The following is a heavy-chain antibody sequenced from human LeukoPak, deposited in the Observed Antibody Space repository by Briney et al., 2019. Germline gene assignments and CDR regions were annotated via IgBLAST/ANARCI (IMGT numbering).Heavy chain of an antibody. CDR3: ARKMFGSGSYYWFDP. D-gene: IGHD3-10*01. J-gene: IGHJ5*02. CDR2: IYHSGSA. V-gene: IGHV4-30-2*01. CDR1: GGSISSGGYS. Sequence: PSQTLSLTCAVSGGSISSGGYSWSWIRQPPGKGLEWIGYIYHSGSAYYNPSLKSRVTISVDRSKDRFSLKLSSVTAADTAVYYCARKMFGSGSYYWFDPWGQGTLVTVSS.